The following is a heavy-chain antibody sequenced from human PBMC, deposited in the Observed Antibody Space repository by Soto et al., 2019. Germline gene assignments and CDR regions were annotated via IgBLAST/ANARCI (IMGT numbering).Heavy chain of an antibody. J-gene: IGHJ4*02. Sequence: GGSLRLSCSASGFIFSESTIYWVRQVPGKGLEAISAVSTSGRSTYYTDSVKDRFTISRDNSKNTLFLQMGSLRPEDTAIYYCVKQAHGLDGVAFDYWGQGTQVTVSS. CDR2: VSTSGRST. V-gene: IGHV3-64D*06. CDR1: GFIFSEST. D-gene: IGHD2-15*01. CDR3: VKQAHGLDGVAFDY.